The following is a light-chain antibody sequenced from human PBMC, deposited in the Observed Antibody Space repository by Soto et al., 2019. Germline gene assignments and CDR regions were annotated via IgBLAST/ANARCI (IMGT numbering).Light chain of an antibody. CDR2: GAS. CDR1: QTVTNDY. Sequence: EIVLTQSPGTLSLSPGERATLSCRASQTVTNDYLAWYQQKPGQAPRLLIFGASSRATGIPDRFGGSGSGTDFTLTISSLAPDDFAVYYCQQYGSSPLFTFGPGTKVDFK. CDR3: QQYGSSPLFT. V-gene: IGKV3-20*01. J-gene: IGKJ3*01.